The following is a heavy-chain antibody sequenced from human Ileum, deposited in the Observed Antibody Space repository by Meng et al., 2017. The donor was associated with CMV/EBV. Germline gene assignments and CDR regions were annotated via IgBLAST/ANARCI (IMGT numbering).Heavy chain of an antibody. V-gene: IGHV4-4*07. Sequence: QGHPEEAGPGLVKPSGTLSLPCAVSGGSLSTYYWTWVRQPAGKGLEWIGRINAGGSTNDNPSLKSRVTMSVDTSKNQFSLKVTSVTAADTAVYYCAREENTVNQFEYWGQGTLVTVSS. CDR1: GGSLSTYY. CDR3: AREENTVNQFEY. CDR2: INAGGST. J-gene: IGHJ4*02. D-gene: IGHD4-17*01.